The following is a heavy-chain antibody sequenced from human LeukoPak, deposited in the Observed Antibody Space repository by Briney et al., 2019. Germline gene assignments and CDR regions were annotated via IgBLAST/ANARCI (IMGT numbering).Heavy chain of an antibody. J-gene: IGHJ3*02. CDR3: ARDATTFDAFDI. V-gene: IGHV3-33*08. CDR2: IWYDGSNK. D-gene: IGHD1-7*01. CDR1: GFFFDDYG. Sequence: GGSLRLSCAASGFFFDDYGMHWVRQAPGKGLEWVAVIWYDGSNKYYADSVKGRFTISRDNSKNTLYLQMNSLRAEDTAVYYCARDATTFDAFDIWGQGTMVTVSS.